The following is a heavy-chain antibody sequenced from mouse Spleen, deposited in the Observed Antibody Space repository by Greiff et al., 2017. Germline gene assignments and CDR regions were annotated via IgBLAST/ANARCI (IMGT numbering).Heavy chain of an antibody. J-gene: IGHJ2*01. V-gene: IGHV1-82*01. CDR1: GYAFSSSW. Sequence: VQLQQSGPELVKPGASVKISCKASGYAFSSSWMNWVKQRPGKGLEWIGRIYPGDGDTNYNGKFKGKATLTADKSSSTAYMQLSSLTSEDSAVYYCARFPNFITTALYFDYWGQGTTLTVSS. CDR3: ARFPNFITTALYFDY. D-gene: IGHD1-2*01. CDR2: IYPGDGDT.